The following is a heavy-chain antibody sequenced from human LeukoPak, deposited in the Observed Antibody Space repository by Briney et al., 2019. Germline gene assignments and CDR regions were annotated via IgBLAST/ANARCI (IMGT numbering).Heavy chain of an antibody. Sequence: SETLSLTCTVSGGSISSYYWSWIRQPPGKGLEWIGYIYYSGSTNYNPSLKSRVTISVDTSKNQFSLKLSSVTAADTAVYYCARDRFGEGVDYWGQGTLVTVSS. J-gene: IGHJ4*02. CDR3: ARDRFGEGVDY. V-gene: IGHV4-59*01. D-gene: IGHD3-10*01. CDR2: IYYSGST. CDR1: GGSISSYY.